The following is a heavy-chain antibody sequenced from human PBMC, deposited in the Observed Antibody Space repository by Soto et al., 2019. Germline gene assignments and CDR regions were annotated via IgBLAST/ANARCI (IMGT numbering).Heavy chain of an antibody. CDR3: ASNEYGSGRLYYYYGMDV. CDR1: GGTFSSYA. D-gene: IGHD3-10*01. Sequence: ASVKVSCKASGGTFSSYAISWVRQAPGQGLEWMGGIIPIFGTANYAQKFQGRVTITADESTSTAYMELSSLRSEDTAVYYCASNEYGSGRLYYYYGMDVWGQGTTVTVSS. J-gene: IGHJ6*02. CDR2: IIPIFGTA. V-gene: IGHV1-69*13.